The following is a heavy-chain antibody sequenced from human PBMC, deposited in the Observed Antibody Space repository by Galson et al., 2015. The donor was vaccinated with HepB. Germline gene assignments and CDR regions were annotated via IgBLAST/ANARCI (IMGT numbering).Heavy chain of an antibody. CDR1: GFTFNNYT. V-gene: IGHV3-21*01. CDR3: ARDPGNDRYIDY. Sequence: SLRLSCAGSGFTFNNYTMNWVRQAPGGGLEWASSISGSGSVIYYADSLKGRVTTSRDNARKSVYLQMKGLRAEDTGIYYCARDPGNDRYIDYWGQGTLVTVAS. D-gene: IGHD1-14*01. CDR2: ISGSGSVI. J-gene: IGHJ4*02.